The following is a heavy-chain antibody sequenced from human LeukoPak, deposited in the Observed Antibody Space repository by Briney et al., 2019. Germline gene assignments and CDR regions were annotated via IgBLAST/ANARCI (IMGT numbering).Heavy chain of an antibody. V-gene: IGHV1-18*04. CDR1: GYTFTSYG. Sequence: ASVKVSCKASGYTFTSYGISWVRQAPGQGLEWMGWISVYNGNTNYAQKLQGRVTMTTDTSTSTAYMELRSLRSDDTAVYYCAYGYCSGGSCDPFDYWGQGTLVTVSS. J-gene: IGHJ4*02. CDR2: ISVYNGNT. CDR3: AYGYCSGGSCDPFDY. D-gene: IGHD2-15*01.